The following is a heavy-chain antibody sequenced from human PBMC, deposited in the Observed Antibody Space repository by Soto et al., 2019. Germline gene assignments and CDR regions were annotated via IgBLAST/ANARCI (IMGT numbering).Heavy chain of an antibody. CDR3: ARDMRSVHITVGYFDY. CDR2: INPSGGST. V-gene: IGHV1-46*01. J-gene: IGHJ4*02. CDR1: GYTFTSYY. D-gene: IGHD3-10*01. Sequence: GASVKVSCKASGYTFTSYYMHWVRQAPGQGLEWMGIINPSGGSTSYAQKFQGRVTMTRDTSTSTVYMELSSLRSEDTAVYYCARDMRSVHITVGYFDYWGQGTLVTVSS.